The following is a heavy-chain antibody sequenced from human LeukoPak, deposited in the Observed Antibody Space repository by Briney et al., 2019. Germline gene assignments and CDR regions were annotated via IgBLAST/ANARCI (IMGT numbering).Heavy chain of an antibody. CDR1: GGSISSSSYY. V-gene: IGHV4-39*07. Sequence: SETLSLTCTVSGGSISSSSYYWGWIRQPPGKGLEWIGSIYYSGSTYYNPSLKSRVTISVDTSKNQFSLKLSSVTAADTAAYYCARAPYYYYYYYYMDVWGKGTTVTVSS. J-gene: IGHJ6*03. D-gene: IGHD3-10*01. CDR2: IYYSGST. CDR3: ARAPYYYYYYYYMDV.